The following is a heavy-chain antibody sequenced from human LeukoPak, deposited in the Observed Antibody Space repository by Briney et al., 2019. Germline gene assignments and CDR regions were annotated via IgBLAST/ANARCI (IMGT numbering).Heavy chain of an antibody. CDR2: INPNTGGT. J-gene: IGHJ4*02. V-gene: IGHV1-2*06. Sequence: ASVKVSCKASGYTFTDYYMHWVRQAPGQGLEWMGRINPNTGGTNYAQKFQGRVTMTRDTSISTAYMELSRLRSDDTAVYYCAGAPDDSSGYYYGALNYWGQGTLVTVSS. CDR1: GYTFTDYY. D-gene: IGHD3-22*01. CDR3: AGAPDDSSGYYYGALNY.